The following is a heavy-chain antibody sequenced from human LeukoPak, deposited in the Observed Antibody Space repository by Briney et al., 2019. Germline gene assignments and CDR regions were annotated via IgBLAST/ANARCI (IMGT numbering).Heavy chain of an antibody. D-gene: IGHD6-19*01. CDR3: AREDESSGTSFDY. V-gene: IGHV3-21*01. CDR1: GFTFSSYS. CDR2: ISSSSSYI. Sequence: GGSLRLSCAASGFTFSSYSMSWVRQAPGKGLEWVSSISSSSSYIYYADSVKGRFTISRDNAKNSLYLQMNSLRAEDTAVYYCAREDESSGTSFDYWGQGTLVTVSS. J-gene: IGHJ4*02.